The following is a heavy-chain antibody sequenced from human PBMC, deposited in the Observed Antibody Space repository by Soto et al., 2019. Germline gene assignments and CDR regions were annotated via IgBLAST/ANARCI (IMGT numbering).Heavy chain of an antibody. Sequence: SQTLSLTCVGSGDTVSSNSVAWNWVRQSPSRGLEWLGRTYYRSRWYSDYAVSVRSRIDINADASKNQVSLQLNSVTPEDTAVYYCARSEEDSDYYYYGMDVWGQGTTVTVS. CDR2: TYYRSRWYS. V-gene: IGHV6-1*01. D-gene: IGHD2-15*01. CDR3: ARSEEDSDYYYYGMDV. J-gene: IGHJ6*02. CDR1: GDTVSSNSVA.